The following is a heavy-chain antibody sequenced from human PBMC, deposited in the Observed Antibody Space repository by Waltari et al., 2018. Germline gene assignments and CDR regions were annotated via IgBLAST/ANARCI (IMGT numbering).Heavy chain of an antibody. CDR3: AKDKRDYYDSSGYFS. CDR1: GFPFSSYA. D-gene: IGHD3-22*01. CDR2: ISGSGGST. V-gene: IGHV3-23*01. Sequence: EVQLLESGGGLVQPGGSLRLSCAASGFPFSSYAMSWVRQAPGKGLEWVSAISGSGGSTYYADSVKGRFTISRDNSKNTLYLQMNSLRAEDTAVYYCAKDKRDYYDSSGYFSWGQGTLVTVSS. J-gene: IGHJ4*02.